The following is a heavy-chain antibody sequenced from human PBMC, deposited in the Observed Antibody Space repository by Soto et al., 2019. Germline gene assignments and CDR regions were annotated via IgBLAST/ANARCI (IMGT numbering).Heavy chain of an antibody. J-gene: IGHJ4*02. Sequence: SETLSLTCTVSCDSISSYYWTWIRQPPGKGLEYIGYIYYSGRTYYNPSLKSRVTISVDTSKNQFSLKLSSVTAADTAVYYCARGHLGITTTGTWYDFDYWGQGTLVTVSS. CDR1: CDSISSYY. V-gene: IGHV4-59*01. D-gene: IGHD2-15*01. CDR3: ARGHLGITTTGTWYDFDY. CDR2: IYYSGRT.